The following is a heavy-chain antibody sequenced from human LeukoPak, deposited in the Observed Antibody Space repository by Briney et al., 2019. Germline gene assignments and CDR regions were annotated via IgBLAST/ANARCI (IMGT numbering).Heavy chain of an antibody. D-gene: IGHD6-13*01. J-gene: IGHJ6*02. V-gene: IGHV3-7*01. CDR2: IKQDGSEK. CDR3: AFSSWYSNYYYGMDV. CDR1: GFTFSSYW. Sequence: GGSLRLSCAASGFTFSSYWMSWVRQAPGKGLEWVANIKQDGSEKYYVDSVKGRFTISRDNAKNSLYLQMNSLRAEDTAVYYCAFSSWYSNYYYGMDVWGQGTTVTVSS.